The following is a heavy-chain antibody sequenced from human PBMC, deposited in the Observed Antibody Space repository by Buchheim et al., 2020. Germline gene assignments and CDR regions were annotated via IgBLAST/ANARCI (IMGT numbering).Heavy chain of an antibody. D-gene: IGHD6-13*01. V-gene: IGHV5-10-1*03. CDR1: GYSFTSYW. CDR3: ARFLFGLAAAGTGDY. CDR2: IDPSDSYT. Sequence: EVQLVQSGAEVKKPGESLRISCKGSGYSFTSYWISWVRQMPGKGLEWMGRIDPSDSYTNYSPSFQGHVPIPADTSISHAYPQWSSLKASDTAMYYCARFLFGLAAAGTGDYWGQGTL. J-gene: IGHJ4*02.